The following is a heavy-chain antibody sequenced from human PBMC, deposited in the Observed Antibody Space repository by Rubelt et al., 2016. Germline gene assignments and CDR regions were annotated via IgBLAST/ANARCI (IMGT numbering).Heavy chain of an antibody. J-gene: IGHJ4*02. CDR2: IYYSGST. V-gene: IGHV4-61*01. D-gene: IGHD3-10*01. CDR1: GGSVSSGSYY. CDR3: AREGSLVRGAWPRVIDY. Sequence: QVQLQESGPGLVKPSETLSLTCTVSGGSVSSGSYYWSWIRQPPGKGLEWIGYIYYSGSTNYNPSTKDRVTISVDTSKNQFSLKLGSVTAADTAVYYCAREGSLVRGAWPRVIDYWGQGTLVTVSS.